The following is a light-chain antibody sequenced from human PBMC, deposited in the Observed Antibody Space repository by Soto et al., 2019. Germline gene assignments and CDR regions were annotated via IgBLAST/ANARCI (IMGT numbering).Light chain of an antibody. CDR1: QSVSSTY. V-gene: IGKV3-20*01. J-gene: IGKJ1*01. Sequence: ESVLTQSPGTLSLSPGERATLSCRASQSVSSTYLAWYQHKPGQAPRLLIYGASSRATGIPDRFSGSGSGSDFTLTISRLEPEDFAVYYCQQSGSTLWTFGQGTKVEIK. CDR3: QQSGSTLWT. CDR2: GAS.